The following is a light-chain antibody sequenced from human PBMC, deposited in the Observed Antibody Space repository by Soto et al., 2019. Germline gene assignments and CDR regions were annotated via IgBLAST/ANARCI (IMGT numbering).Light chain of an antibody. J-gene: IGLJ2*01. V-gene: IGLV2-14*01. CDR1: SSDVGGYNY. CDR3: SSYTSSSVV. CDR2: DVS. Sequence: QSVLTQPASVSGSPGQSITISCTGTSSDVGGYNYVSWYQQHPGKAPKLMIYDVSNRPSGVSNRLSGSKSGNTASLTISGLQAEDEADYYCSSYTSSSVVFGGGTKVTVL.